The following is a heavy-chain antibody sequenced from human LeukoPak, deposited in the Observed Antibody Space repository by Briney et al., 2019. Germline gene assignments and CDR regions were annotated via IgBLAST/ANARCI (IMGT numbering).Heavy chain of an antibody. D-gene: IGHD5-18*01. Sequence: GGSLRLSCAASGFTFDDYGMSWVRQAPGKGLGWVSGINWNGGSTGYADSVKGRFTISRDNAKNSLYLQMNSLRAEDTALYYCARGGASGILDYWGQGTLVTASS. CDR3: ARGGASGILDY. CDR1: GFTFDDYG. CDR2: INWNGGST. V-gene: IGHV3-20*04. J-gene: IGHJ4*02.